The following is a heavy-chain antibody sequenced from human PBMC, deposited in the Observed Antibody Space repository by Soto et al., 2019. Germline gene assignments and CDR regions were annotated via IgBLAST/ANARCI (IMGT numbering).Heavy chain of an antibody. CDR1: GYTYTSYG. CDR2: ISGYNGNR. Sequence: QVQLVQSGAEVKKPGASVKVSCKASGYTYTSYGICRVRQATGQGLEWMGWISGYNGNRKYAQKLQGRVTMTTDTSTSTAYMELRSLRSDDTAVYYCARDLGGQIVDYWGQGTLVTVSS. CDR3: ARDLGGQIVDY. V-gene: IGHV1-18*01. D-gene: IGHD1-26*01. J-gene: IGHJ4*02.